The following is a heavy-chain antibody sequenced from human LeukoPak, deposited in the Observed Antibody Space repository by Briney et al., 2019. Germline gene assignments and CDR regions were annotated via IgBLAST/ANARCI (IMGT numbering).Heavy chain of an antibody. CDR1: GNTLTELS. CDR2: FAPEDGET. J-gene: IGHJ4*02. D-gene: IGHD1-1*01. CDR3: TAGRRYQLYDY. V-gene: IGHV1-24*01. Sequence: ASVKVSCKVFGNTLTELSMHWVRLAPGKGLESMGGFAPEDGETIYAQQFQGRLTMTEDTSTDIAYMELSRLTSEDTAVYYCTAGRRYQLYDYWGQGTLVTVSS.